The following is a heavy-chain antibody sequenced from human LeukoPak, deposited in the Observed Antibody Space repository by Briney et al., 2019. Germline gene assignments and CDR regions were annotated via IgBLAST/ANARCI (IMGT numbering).Heavy chain of an antibody. CDR3: ATRPTKDVYSGSYAAFDI. Sequence: PGGSLRLSCAASGFTFDDYAMHWVRQAPGKGLEWVSGISWNSGSIGYADSVKGRFTISRDNAKNSLYLQMNSLRAEDTALYYCATRPTKDVYSGSYAAFDIWGQGTMVTVSS. J-gene: IGHJ3*02. CDR2: ISWNSGSI. D-gene: IGHD1-26*01. V-gene: IGHV3-9*01. CDR1: GFTFDDYA.